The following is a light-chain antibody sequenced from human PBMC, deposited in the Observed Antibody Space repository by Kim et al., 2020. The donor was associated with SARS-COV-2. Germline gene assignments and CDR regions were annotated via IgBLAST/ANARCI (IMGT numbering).Light chain of an antibody. CDR2: GAS. CDR3: QQYIDWPYT. CDR1: QTVSIN. V-gene: IGKV3-15*01. Sequence: EIVMTQSPATLSVSPGERATLSCRATQTVSINLAWYQQKVGQAPRLVIYGASMRAAGIPARFSGSGSGTDFTLTISSLQSEDFAVYYCQQYIDWPYTFGQGTKLEI. J-gene: IGKJ2*01.